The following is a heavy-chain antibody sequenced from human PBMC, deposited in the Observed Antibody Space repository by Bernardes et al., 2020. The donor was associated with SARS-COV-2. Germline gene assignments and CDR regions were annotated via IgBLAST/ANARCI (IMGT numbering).Heavy chain of an antibody. CDR2: INTSGST. D-gene: IGHD2-2*01. J-gene: IGHJ5*02. CDR1: GGSISSYY. CDR3: ARDSRYCSSTSCYGFDP. Sequence: SETLSLTCTVSGGSISSYYWSWIRQPAGKGLEWIGRINTSGSTNYNPSLKSRVTMSVDTSKNQFSLKLSSVTAADTAVYYCARDSRYCSSTSCYGFDPWGQGTLVTVSS. V-gene: IGHV4-4*07.